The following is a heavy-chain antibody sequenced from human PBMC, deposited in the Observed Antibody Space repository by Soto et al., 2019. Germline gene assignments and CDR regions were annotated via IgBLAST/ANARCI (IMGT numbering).Heavy chain of an antibody. CDR2: ISYDGSNK. CDR1: GFTFSSYG. D-gene: IGHD6-19*01. Sequence: QVQLVESGGGVVQPGRSLRLSCAASGFTFSSYGMHWVRQAPGKGLEWVAVISYDGSNKYYADSVKGRFTISRDNSKNTLYRQMNSLISVDTAVYYCAKDEYSSGCYRLGISSRYGMDVWGEGTTVTVSS. V-gene: IGHV3-30*18. J-gene: IGHJ6*04. CDR3: AKDEYSSGCYRLGISSRYGMDV.